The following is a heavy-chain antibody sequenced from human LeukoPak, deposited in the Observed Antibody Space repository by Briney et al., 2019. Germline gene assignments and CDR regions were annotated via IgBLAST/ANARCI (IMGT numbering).Heavy chain of an antibody. J-gene: IGHJ6*03. CDR1: GFTFSSYS. V-gene: IGHV3-48*04. Sequence: GGSLRLSCAASGFTFSSYSMNWVHQAPGKGLEWVSYISSSSTIYYADSVKGRFTISRDNAKNTLSLQMNSLRAEDTAVYYCAKGLKTAVGPYMGYHYYMDVWGKGTTVTVSS. CDR2: ISSSSTI. CDR3: AKGLKTAVGPYMGYHYYMDV. D-gene: IGHD5-18*01.